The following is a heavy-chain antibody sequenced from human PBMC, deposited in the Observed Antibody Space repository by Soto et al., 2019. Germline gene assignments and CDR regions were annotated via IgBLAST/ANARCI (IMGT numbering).Heavy chain of an antibody. V-gene: IGHV4-31*02. CDR2: IYYSGST. J-gene: IGHJ1*01. D-gene: IGHD3-3*01. CDR3: AGIFVFEQKTAYEFPVRARHSCGTALPISAFQ. Sequence: QHPWKGLEWIGYIYYSGSTYYNPSLKSRVTISVDTSKNQLSLKLSSVTAADTAVYYCAGIFVFEQKTAYEFPVRARHSCGTALPISAFQ.